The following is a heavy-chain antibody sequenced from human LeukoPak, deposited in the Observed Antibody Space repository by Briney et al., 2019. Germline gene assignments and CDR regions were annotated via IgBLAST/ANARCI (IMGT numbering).Heavy chain of an antibody. CDR3: AKFSSYCGGDCSNY. J-gene: IGHJ4*02. CDR2: ISGSGGST. V-gene: IGHV3-23*01. D-gene: IGHD2-21*01. Sequence: HPGGSLRLSCAASGFTFSSYAMSWVRQAPGKGLEWVSAISGSGGSTYYADSVKGRFTISRDNSKNTLYLQMNSLRAEDTAVYYCAKFSSYCGGDCSNYWGQGTLVTVSS. CDR1: GFTFSSYA.